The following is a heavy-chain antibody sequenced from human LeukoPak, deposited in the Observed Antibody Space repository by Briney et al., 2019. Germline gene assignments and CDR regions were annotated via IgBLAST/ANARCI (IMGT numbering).Heavy chain of an antibody. CDR3: ARGNWGYYGSGTYGMDV. Sequence: GGSLRLSCAASGFTLSTYDMHWVRQPEGKGLEWVSTVGADAATYYPGSVKGRFTITRENAKNTLHLQMNSLRAGDTAVYFCARGNWGYYGSGTYGMDVWGQGTTVTVSS. CDR1: GFTLSTYD. D-gene: IGHD3-10*01. V-gene: IGHV3-13*01. CDR2: VGADAAT. J-gene: IGHJ6*02.